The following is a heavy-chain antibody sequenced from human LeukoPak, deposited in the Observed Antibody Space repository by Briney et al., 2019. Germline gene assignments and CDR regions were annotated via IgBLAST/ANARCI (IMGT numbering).Heavy chain of an antibody. CDR3: AKGGKYSSLSLDY. V-gene: IGHV3-23*01. Sequence: TYYADSVKGRFTVSRDNSKNTLYLQMNSLRAEDTAGYYCAKGGKYSSLSLDYWGQGTLVTVSS. CDR2: T. D-gene: IGHD6-6*01. J-gene: IGHJ4*02.